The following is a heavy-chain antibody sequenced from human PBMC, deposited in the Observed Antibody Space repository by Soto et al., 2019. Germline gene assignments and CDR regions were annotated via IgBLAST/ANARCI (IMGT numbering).Heavy chain of an antibody. CDR1: GYTFTSYY. V-gene: IGHV1-46*03. CDR2: INPSGGST. D-gene: IGHD1-20*01. CDR3: ARYNPPDGMDV. Sequence: ASVKVSCKASGYTFTSYYMHWVRQAPGQGLEWMGIINPSGGSTSYAQKFQGRLTMTRDTSTSTVYMELSSLRSEDTAVYYCARYNPPDGMDVWGQGTLVTVSS. J-gene: IGHJ6*02.